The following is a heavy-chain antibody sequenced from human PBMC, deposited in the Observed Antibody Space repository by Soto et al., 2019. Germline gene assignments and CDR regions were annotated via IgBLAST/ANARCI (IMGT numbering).Heavy chain of an antibody. Sequence: WSGRVRQVPGRGLEWMGIIFPADSDTRYSPSFEGQVTISADKSISTVYLQWSSLKASDTAMYYCATIRYSSFGMGVWGQGTTVTVSS. CDR1: W. J-gene: IGHJ6*02. CDR2: IFPADSDT. D-gene: IGHD3-22*01. V-gene: IGHV5-51*01. CDR3: ATIRYSSFGMGV.